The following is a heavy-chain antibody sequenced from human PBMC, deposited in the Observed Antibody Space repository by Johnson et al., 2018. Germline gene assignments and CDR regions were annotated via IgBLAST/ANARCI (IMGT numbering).Heavy chain of an antibody. CDR2: ISSSSSTI. Sequence: VQLVESGGGLVQPGGSLRLSCAASGFTFSSYSMNWVRQAPGKGLEWVSYISSSSSTIYYADSVKGRFTISRDNAKNSLYLQMKSLTAEETAVYYCAKAPYSSSSHPQHWGQGTLVTVSS. CDR3: AKAPYSSSSHPQH. J-gene: IGHJ1*01. D-gene: IGHD6-6*01. V-gene: IGHV3-48*01. CDR1: GFTFSSYS.